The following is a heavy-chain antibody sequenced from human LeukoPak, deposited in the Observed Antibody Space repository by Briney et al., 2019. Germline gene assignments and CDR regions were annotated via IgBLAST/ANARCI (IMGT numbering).Heavy chain of an antibody. CDR2: IKGDGSET. V-gene: IGHV3-7*03. CDR1: GFRFSGYW. Sequence: GGSLSLSCAASGFRFSGYWMTWVRQAPGKGLEWVANIKGDGSETSYVTSVRRRFTISRDNAKNSLYLQMNSLRAEDTAVYYCARARRDGHNFIGFDIWGQGTVVTVSS. D-gene: IGHD5-24*01. J-gene: IGHJ3*02. CDR3: ARARRDGHNFIGFDI.